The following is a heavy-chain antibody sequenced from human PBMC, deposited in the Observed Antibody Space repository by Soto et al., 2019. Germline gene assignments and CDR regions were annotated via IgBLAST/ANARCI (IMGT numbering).Heavy chain of an antibody. V-gene: IGHV1-69*13. CDR2: IIPIFGTA. CDR3: ARVPGYSYGPPRY. J-gene: IGHJ4*02. D-gene: IGHD5-18*01. CDR1: GGTFSSYA. Sequence: SVKVSCKASGGTFSSYAISLVRPAPGQGLEWMGGIIPIFGTANYAQKFQGRVTITADESTSTAYMELSSLRSEDTAVYYCARVPGYSYGPPRYWGKGTLVTFAS.